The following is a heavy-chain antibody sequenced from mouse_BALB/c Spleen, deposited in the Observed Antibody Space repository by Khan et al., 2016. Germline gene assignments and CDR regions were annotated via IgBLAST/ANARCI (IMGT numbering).Heavy chain of an antibody. V-gene: IGHV9-3-1*01. CDR2: INTYTGEP. Sequence: QIQLVQSGPELKKPGETVKISCKASGYTFTNYGMNWVKQAPGKGLKWMGWINTYTGEPTYADDFKGRFAFSLETSASTAYLQINNLKNEDTATYCGARRHYGTSYDAWFAYWGQGTLVTVSA. CDR3: ARRHYGTSYDAWFAY. J-gene: IGHJ3*01. D-gene: IGHD1-1*01. CDR1: GYTFTNYG.